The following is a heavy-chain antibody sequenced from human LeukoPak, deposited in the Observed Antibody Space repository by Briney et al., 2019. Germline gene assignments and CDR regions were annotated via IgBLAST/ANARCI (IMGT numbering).Heavy chain of an antibody. D-gene: IGHD2-21*02. CDR2: SHYSGST. CDR3: ARARGTTAMTSRRYFDL. V-gene: IGHV4-31*03. J-gene: IGHJ2*01. Sequence: SETLSLTCTFSGGSITTGGYYWGWIRQHPVKGLEWIAYSHYSGSTSYNPSLKSRLSISVDTSKNQFSLKLNSVTAADTAVYYCARARGTTAMTSRRYFDLWGRGTLVTVSS. CDR1: GGSITTGGYY.